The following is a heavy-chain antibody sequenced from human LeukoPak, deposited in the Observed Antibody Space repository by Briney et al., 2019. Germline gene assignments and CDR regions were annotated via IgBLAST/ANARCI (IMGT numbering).Heavy chain of an antibody. J-gene: IGHJ4*02. CDR1: GFTFRRFA. CDR2: ISSSSSYI. V-gene: IGHV3-21*01. Sequence: GGSLRLSCAASGFTFRRFAMSWVRQAPGKGLEWVSSISSSSSYIYYADSVKGRFTISRDNAKNSLYLQMNSLRAEDTAVYYCARDTADSSGYASGFGYWGQGTLVTVSS. D-gene: IGHD3-22*01. CDR3: ARDTADSSGYASGFGY.